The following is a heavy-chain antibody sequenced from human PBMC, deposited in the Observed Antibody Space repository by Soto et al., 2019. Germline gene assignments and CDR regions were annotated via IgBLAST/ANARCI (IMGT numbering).Heavy chain of an antibody. D-gene: IGHD3-9*01. CDR1: GFTLSSYA. CDR3: ARDREPDGIWTFDS. CDR2: SFSSGGT. Sequence: GGSLRLSCAASGFTLSSYAMSWVRQAPGKGLEWVSESFSSGGTQYADSVKGRFTISRDNSRNMVFLQMNGLRVEDTALYYCARDREPDGIWTFDSWGQGALVTVSS. V-gene: IGHV3-23*05. J-gene: IGHJ4*02.